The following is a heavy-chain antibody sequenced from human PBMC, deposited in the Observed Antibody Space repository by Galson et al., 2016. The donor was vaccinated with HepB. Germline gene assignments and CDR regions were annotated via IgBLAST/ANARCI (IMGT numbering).Heavy chain of an antibody. Sequence: SLRLSCAASGFTFSSYTMSWVRQAPGKGLEWVSGITNNGDATYYADSVKGRFTPSRDNSKNTLFLQMNSLRAEDTATYYCAKLGVSGSGSAAYWGQGTLVTVSS. CDR1: GFTFSSYT. V-gene: IGHV3-23*01. CDR2: ITNNGDAT. CDR3: AKLGVSGSGSAAY. D-gene: IGHD6-19*01. J-gene: IGHJ4*02.